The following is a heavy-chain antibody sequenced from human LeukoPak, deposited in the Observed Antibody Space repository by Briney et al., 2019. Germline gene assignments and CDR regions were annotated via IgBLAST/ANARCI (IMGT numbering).Heavy chain of an antibody. J-gene: IGHJ4*02. CDR2: INTDGSHT. CDR3: ARSRSWIQSTDY. CDR1: GYTFSSHW. D-gene: IGHD5-18*01. Sequence: PGGSLRLSCIASGYTFSSHWMHWVRQTPGKGLVWVSRINTDGSHTDYADSVKGRFTVSRDNARNTMYLQMNSLRVEDTAVYYCARSRSWIQSTDYWGQGTLVTVSS. V-gene: IGHV3-74*01.